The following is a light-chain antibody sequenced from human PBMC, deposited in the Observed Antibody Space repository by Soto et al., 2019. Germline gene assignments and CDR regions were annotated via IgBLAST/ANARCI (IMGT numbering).Light chain of an antibody. CDR3: RQYGSSPPWT. J-gene: IGKJ1*01. V-gene: IGKV3-20*01. CDR1: QSVSSTY. CDR2: GAS. Sequence: EIVLTQSPGTLSLSPGERATLSCRASQSVSSTYLAWYQQKPGQAPRLLIYGASSRATGIPDRFSGSGSGTEVTLTISRLQPADFAVYYCRQYGSSPPWTFGQGTKVEIK.